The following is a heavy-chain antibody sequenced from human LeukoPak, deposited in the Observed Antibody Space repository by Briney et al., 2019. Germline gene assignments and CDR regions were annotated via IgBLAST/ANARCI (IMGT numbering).Heavy chain of an antibody. D-gene: IGHD3-22*01. CDR2: ISSSGSTI. J-gene: IGHJ4*02. V-gene: IGHV3-11*04. Sequence: PAGSLRLSCAASGFTFSDYYMSWIRQAPAKGLEWVSYISSSGSTIYYADSVKGRFTISMDNAKNSLYLQMNSVRAADTAVYYCATRDLYYYDSSGYYPFGYWGQGTLVTVSS. CDR1: GFTFSDYY. CDR3: ATRDLYYYDSSGYYPFGY.